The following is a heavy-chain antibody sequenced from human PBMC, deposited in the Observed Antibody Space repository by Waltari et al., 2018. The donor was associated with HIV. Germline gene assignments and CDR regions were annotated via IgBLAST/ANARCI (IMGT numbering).Heavy chain of an antibody. CDR1: RLTSSGSA. CDR3: GGIPGGY. CDR2: IRSKANSYAT. Sequence: EVQLVESGGGLVQPGGSLTLSCAASRLTSSGSAIHWVRQGSGKGLEWVGRIRSKANSYATAYAASVKGRFTISRDDSKNTAYLQMNSLKTEDTAVYYCGGIPGGYWGQGTLVTVSS. D-gene: IGHD3-16*01. V-gene: IGHV3-73*01. J-gene: IGHJ4*02.